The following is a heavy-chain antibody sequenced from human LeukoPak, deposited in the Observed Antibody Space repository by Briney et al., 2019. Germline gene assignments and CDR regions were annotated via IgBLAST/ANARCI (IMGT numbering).Heavy chain of an antibody. D-gene: IGHD2-15*01. Sequence: ASVKVSCKASGYTFTGYYMHWVRQAPGQGLEWMGWINPNSGGTNYAQKFQGRVTMTRDTSISTAYMELSRLRSDDTAVYYCARERGHCSGGSCYFLGYYYGMDVRGQGTTVTVSS. CDR2: INPNSGGT. V-gene: IGHV1-2*02. CDR1: GYTFTGYY. J-gene: IGHJ6*02. CDR3: ARERGHCSGGSCYFLGYYYGMDV.